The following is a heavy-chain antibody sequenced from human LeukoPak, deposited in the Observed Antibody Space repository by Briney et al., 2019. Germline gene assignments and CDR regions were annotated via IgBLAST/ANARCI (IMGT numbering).Heavy chain of an antibody. V-gene: IGHV3-7*01. D-gene: IGHD2-15*01. CDR3: ARIGYTSSSNDY. J-gene: IGHJ4*02. CDR1: GFTFSRYW. Sequence: GGSLRLSCAASGFTFSRYWMSWVRQAPGKGLEWVANIKQDGSVIYYVDSVKGRFTIYRDNAKNSLSLQMNSLRVEDTAVYYCARIGYTSSSNDYWGQGTVVTVSS. CDR2: IKQDGSVI.